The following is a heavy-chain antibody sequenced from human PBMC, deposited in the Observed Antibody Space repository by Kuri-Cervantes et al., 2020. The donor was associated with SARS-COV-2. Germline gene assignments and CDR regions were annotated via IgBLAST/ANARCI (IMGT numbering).Heavy chain of an antibody. J-gene: IGHJ4*02. D-gene: IGHD1-26*01. CDR3: ASDISGSYFREGGGFDY. CDR1: GFTFSSYA. V-gene: IGHV3-23*01. CDR2: ICGSGGST. Sequence: GGSLRLSCAASGFTFSSYAMSWVRHAPGKGLEGVSAICGSGGSTYYADPVKDRFTISRDNSTNTPYLQMNSLRAEDTGLYYCASDISGSYFREGGGFDYWGQGTLVTVSS.